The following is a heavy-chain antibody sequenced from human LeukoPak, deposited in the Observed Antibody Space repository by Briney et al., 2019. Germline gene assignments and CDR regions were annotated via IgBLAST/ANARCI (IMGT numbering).Heavy chain of an antibody. CDR1: GGTFSSYA. CDR2: IIPIFGTA. V-gene: IGHV1-69*13. J-gene: IGHJ4*02. CDR3: AADDSSYSGSYQAGDY. D-gene: IGHD1-26*01. Sequence: ASVKVSCKASGGTFSSYAISWVRQAPGQGLEWMGGIIPIFGTANYAQKFQGRVTITADESTSTAYMELSSLRSEDTAVYYCAADDSSYSGSYQAGDYWGQGTLVTVSS.